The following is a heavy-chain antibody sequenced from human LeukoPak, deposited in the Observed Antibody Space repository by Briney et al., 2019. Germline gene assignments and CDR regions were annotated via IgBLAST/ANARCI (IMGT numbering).Heavy chain of an antibody. J-gene: IGHJ4*02. D-gene: IGHD1-26*01. Sequence: PSETLSLTCSVSGGSIRRYYWSWIRQPPGKGLEWIGDIYYSGGTNYNPSLKSRVTIAVDTSKNQFSLKLSSVTAADTAVYYCASGTYTHYYFDYWGQGTLVTVSS. CDR1: GGSIRRYY. CDR3: ASGTYTHYYFDY. V-gene: IGHV4-59*01. CDR2: IYYSGGT.